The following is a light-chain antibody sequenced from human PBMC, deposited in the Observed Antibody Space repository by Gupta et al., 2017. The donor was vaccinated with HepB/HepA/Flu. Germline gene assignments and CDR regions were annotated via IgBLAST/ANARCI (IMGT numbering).Light chain of an antibody. CDR1: SSNIGNNY. V-gene: IGLV1-51*02. J-gene: IGLJ2*01. CDR2: ENN. Sequence: VSAAPGQKVTISCSGSSSNIGNNYVSWYQQLPGTAPKLLIYENNKRPSGIPDRFSGSKSGTSATLGITGLQTGDEADYYCGTWDSSLSAGVFGGGTKLTVL. CDR3: GTWDSSLSAGV.